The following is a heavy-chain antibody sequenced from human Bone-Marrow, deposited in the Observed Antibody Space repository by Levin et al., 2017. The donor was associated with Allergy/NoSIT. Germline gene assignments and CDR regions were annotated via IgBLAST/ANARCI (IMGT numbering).Heavy chain of an antibody. Sequence: SCAASGFSFSNAYMSWVRQAPGKGLEWVGRIKSKTDGGTADYAAPVKGRLTISRDDSRNTLYLQMKSPKTEDTAVYYCTTERVVIDSYYYYYFMDVWGKGTTVTVSS. J-gene: IGHJ6*03. CDR3: TTERVVIDSYYYYYFMDV. CDR2: IKSKTDGGTA. CDR1: GFSFSNAY. D-gene: IGHD3-10*01. V-gene: IGHV3-15*01.